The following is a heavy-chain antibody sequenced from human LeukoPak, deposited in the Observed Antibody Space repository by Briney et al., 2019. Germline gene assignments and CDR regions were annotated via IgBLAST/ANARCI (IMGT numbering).Heavy chain of an antibody. CDR1: GGSISSSSYY. CDR2: IYTSGST. CDR3: ARDFLGLLRTYYYDSSGNTSDY. Sequence: KASETLSLTCTVSGGSISSSSYYWSWIRQPAGKGLEWIGRIYTSGSTNYNPSLKSRVTISVDTSKNQFSLKLSSVTAADTAVYYCARDFLGLLRTYYYDSSGNTSDYWGQGTLVTVSS. V-gene: IGHV4-61*02. J-gene: IGHJ4*02. D-gene: IGHD3-22*01.